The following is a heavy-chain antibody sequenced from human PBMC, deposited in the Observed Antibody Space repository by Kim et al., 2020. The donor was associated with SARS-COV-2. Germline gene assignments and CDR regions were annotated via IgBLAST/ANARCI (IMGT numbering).Heavy chain of an antibody. CDR3: ARASGSRSLDYLRYFDWLLGYNQTYYFDY. CDR2: INHSGST. D-gene: IGHD3-9*01. J-gene: IGHJ4*02. V-gene: IGHV4-34*01. Sequence: SETLSLTCAVYGGSFSGYYWSWIRQPPGKGLEWIGEINHSGSTNYNPSLKSRVTISVDTSKNQFSLKLSSVTAADTAVYYCARASGSRSLDYLRYFDWLLGYNQTYYFDYWGQGTLVTVSS. CDR1: GGSFSGYY.